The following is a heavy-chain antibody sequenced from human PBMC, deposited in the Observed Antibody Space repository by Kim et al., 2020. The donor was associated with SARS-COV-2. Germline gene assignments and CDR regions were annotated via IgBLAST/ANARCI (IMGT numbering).Heavy chain of an antibody. Sequence: YYADSVKGRFTIARDNSKNTLYLQMNSLRAEDTAVYYCASLRTTAFYFDYWGQGTLVTVSS. CDR3: ASLRTTAFYFDY. J-gene: IGHJ4*02. D-gene: IGHD1-7*01. V-gene: IGHV3-23*01.